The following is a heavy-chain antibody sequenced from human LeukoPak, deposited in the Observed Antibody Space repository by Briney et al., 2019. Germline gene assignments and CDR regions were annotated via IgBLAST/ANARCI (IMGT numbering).Heavy chain of an antibody. D-gene: IGHD6-6*01. CDR2: ISGYTGDT. J-gene: IGHJ4*02. CDR3: ARNAYGTSSENYFDF. CDR1: GYTFINYG. Sequence: GASVKVSCKASGYTFINYGITWVRQAPGQGLEWLGWISGYTGDTNYAQSFQGRITMTTDTSTGTAYMELRSLKSDDTAVYYCARNAYGTSSENYFDFWGRGTLVTVSS. V-gene: IGHV1-18*01.